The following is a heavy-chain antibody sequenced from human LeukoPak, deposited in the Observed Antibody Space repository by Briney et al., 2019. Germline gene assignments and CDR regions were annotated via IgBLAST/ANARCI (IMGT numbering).Heavy chain of an antibody. CDR2: FSNSGTTI. V-gene: IGHV3-48*04. Sequence: GGSLRLSCATSGFTFSKYSMNWVGQAPGKGLEGVSYFSNSGTTIYYADSVKGRFTISRDNAKNSLYLQMNSLRAEDTAVYYCARQYYDILTGYYYEGCFDLWGRGTLVTVSS. D-gene: IGHD3-9*01. CDR3: ARQYYDILTGYYYEGCFDL. J-gene: IGHJ2*01. CDR1: GFTFSKYS.